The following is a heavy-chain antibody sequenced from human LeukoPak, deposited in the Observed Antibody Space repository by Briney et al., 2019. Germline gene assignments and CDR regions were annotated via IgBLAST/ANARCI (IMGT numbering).Heavy chain of an antibody. D-gene: IGHD3-3*01. V-gene: IGHV4-38-2*01. CDR1: DSSMSSGYY. CDR2: VYHSGST. CDR3: ARHPITIFGVVLAYFDY. Sequence: PSETLSLTWAVSDSSMSSGYYWGWIRQPPGKGLDWIGSVYHSGSTHYNPSLKSRVTISVDTSKNQFSLKLTSVTAADTAVYYCARHPITIFGVVLAYFDYWGQGTLVTVSS. J-gene: IGHJ4*02.